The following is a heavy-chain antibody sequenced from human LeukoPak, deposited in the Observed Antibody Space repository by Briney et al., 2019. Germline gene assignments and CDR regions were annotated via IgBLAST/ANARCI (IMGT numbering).Heavy chain of an antibody. V-gene: IGHV3-23*01. Sequence: GGSLRLSCAAYGFTFSSYAMSWVRQAPGKGLEWVSAISGSGGSTYYADSVKGRFTISRDNSKNTLYLQMNSLRAEDTAVYYCAKDQVTIFGVVITDYFDYWGQGTLVTVSS. CDR1: GFTFSSYA. D-gene: IGHD3-3*01. J-gene: IGHJ4*02. CDR3: AKDQVTIFGVVITDYFDY. CDR2: ISGSGGST.